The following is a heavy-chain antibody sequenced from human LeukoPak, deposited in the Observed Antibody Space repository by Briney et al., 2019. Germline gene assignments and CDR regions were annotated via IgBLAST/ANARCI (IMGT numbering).Heavy chain of an antibody. D-gene: IGHD3-10*02. CDR2: ISSSGTII. CDR3: AELGITMIGGV. J-gene: IGHJ6*04. V-gene: IGHV3-48*03. CDR1: GFTFSSYE. Sequence: GGSLRLSCAASGFTFSSYEMNWVRQAPGKGLEFISYISSSGTIIYYADSVKGRFTISRDNAKNSLYLQMNSLRAEDTAVYYCAELGITMIGGVWGKGTTVTISS.